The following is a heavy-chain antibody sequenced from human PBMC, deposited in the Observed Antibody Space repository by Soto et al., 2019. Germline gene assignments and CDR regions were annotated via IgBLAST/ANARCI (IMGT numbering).Heavy chain of an antibody. CDR2: IYHSGST. CDR1: GGSISSGGYS. D-gene: IGHD4-17*01. J-gene: IGHJ3*02. Sequence: QLQLQESGSGLVKPSQTLSLTCAVSGGSISSGGYSWSWIRQPPGKGLEWIGYIYHSGSTYYNPSLKSRVTISVDRSKNQFSLKLSSVTAADTAVYYCARVLQNYGDYGLDPAFDIWGQGTMVTVSS. CDR3: ARVLQNYGDYGLDPAFDI. V-gene: IGHV4-30-2*01.